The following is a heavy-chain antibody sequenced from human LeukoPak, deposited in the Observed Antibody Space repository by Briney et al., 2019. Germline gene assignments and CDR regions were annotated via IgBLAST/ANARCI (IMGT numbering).Heavy chain of an antibody. J-gene: IGHJ4*02. D-gene: IGHD1-1*01. Sequence: GRSLRLSCAASGFTFSSYSMNWVRQAPGKGLEWVSSISSSSSHIYYADSVKGRFTISRDNAKNSLYLQMNSLRAEDTAVYYCARDRRTTFDYWGQGTLVTVSS. CDR3: ARDRRTTFDY. V-gene: IGHV3-21*01. CDR2: ISSSSSHI. CDR1: GFTFSSYS.